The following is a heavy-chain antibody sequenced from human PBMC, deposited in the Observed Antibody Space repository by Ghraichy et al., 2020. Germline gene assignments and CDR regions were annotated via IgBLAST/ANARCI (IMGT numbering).Heavy chain of an antibody. D-gene: IGHD3/OR15-3a*01. CDR1: GGSISNGGYS. CDR3: ARGKGFATLYDF. V-gene: IGHV4-30-2*06. CDR2: TYRSGST. Sequence: TLSLTCTLSGGSISNGGYSWSWVRQSPVKGLEWLGSTYRSGSTNSNPSLKSRITISVDISKNQFSLRLTSVTAADTAVYYCARGKGFATLYDFWGQGILVTVSS. J-gene: IGHJ4*02.